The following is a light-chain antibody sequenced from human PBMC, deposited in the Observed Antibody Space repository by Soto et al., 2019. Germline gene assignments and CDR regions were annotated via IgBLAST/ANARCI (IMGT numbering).Light chain of an antibody. V-gene: IGKV1-5*03. CDR3: QQYKTYSRT. Sequence: DIQMTQSPSTLSASVGDRVTITCRASQSISPWLAWYQQKPGKAPKILIYKASSLESGVPSRFSGSDSGTEFTLTISSLQPDDFANSYCQQYKTYSRTFGQGAKLEIK. J-gene: IGKJ2*01. CDR1: QSISPW. CDR2: KAS.